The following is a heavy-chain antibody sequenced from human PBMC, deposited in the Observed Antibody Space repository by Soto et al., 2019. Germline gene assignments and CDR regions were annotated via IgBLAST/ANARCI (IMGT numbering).Heavy chain of an antibody. CDR3: ARHSFWRGYYTSYYYGMDV. CDR2: IYPGDSDT. Sequence: PGESLKISCKGSGYSFTSYWIGWVRQMPGKGLEWMGIIYPGDSDTRYSPSFQGQVTISADKSISTAYLQWSSLKASDTAMYYCARHSFWRGYYTSYYYGMDVWGQGTTVTVSS. D-gene: IGHD3-3*01. V-gene: IGHV5-51*01. CDR1: GYSFTSYW. J-gene: IGHJ6*02.